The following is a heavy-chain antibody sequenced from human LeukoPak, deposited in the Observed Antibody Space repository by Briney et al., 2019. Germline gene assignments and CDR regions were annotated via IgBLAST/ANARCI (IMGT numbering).Heavy chain of an antibody. CDR3: ARTLPALYDSSGYYRANKYYFDY. V-gene: IGHV4-34*01. CDR1: GGSFSGYY. D-gene: IGHD3-22*01. J-gene: IGHJ4*02. Sequence: PSETLSLTCAVYGGSFSGYYWSWIRQPPGKGLEWIGEINHSGGTNYNPSLKSRVTISVDTSKNQFSLKLSSVTAADTAVYYCARTLPALYDSSGYYRANKYYFDYWGQGTLVTVSS. CDR2: INHSGGT.